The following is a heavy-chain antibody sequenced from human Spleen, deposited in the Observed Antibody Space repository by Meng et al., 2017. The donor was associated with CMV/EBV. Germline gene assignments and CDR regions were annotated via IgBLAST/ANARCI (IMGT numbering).Heavy chain of an antibody. Sequence: SLKISCAASGFTFDDYAMHWVRQAPGKGLEWVSGISWNSGSIGYADSVKGRFTISRDNAKNSLYLQMNSLRAEDTAIYYCARDTEVNNFWSGNSYWGQGTLVTVSS. V-gene: IGHV3-9*01. CDR3: ARDTEVNNFWSGNSY. CDR2: ISWNSGSI. CDR1: GFTFDDYA. D-gene: IGHD3-3*01. J-gene: IGHJ4*02.